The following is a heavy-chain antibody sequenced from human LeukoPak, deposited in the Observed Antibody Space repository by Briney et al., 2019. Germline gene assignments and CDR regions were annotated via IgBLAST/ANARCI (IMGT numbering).Heavy chain of an antibody. D-gene: IGHD5-12*01. J-gene: IGHJ4*02. V-gene: IGHV3-21*01. CDR1: GFTFSSYS. CDR2: ISSSSSYI. Sequence: GGSLRFSCAASGFTFSSYSMNWVRQAPGKGLEWVSSISSSSSYIYYADSVKGRFTISRDNAKNSLYLQMNSLRAEDTAVYYCARGLRAPGSEVATDWHYWGQGTLGTVSS. CDR3: ARGLRAPGSEVATDWHY.